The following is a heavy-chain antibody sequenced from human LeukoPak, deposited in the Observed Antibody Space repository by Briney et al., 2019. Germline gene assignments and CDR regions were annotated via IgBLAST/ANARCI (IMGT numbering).Heavy chain of an antibody. Sequence: PGGSLRLSCAASGFTLSNNYMSGVRRAAGEGVEWVALIYRGGSKYYADSVKGRFNISRDNSKNNLHLQMNSLRAEDTAVYYCVRNSGELGAWGQGTLVTVSS. D-gene: IGHD2-21*01. CDR1: GFTLSNNY. CDR3: VRNSGELGA. CDR2: IYRGGSK. J-gene: IGHJ5*02. V-gene: IGHV3-53*01.